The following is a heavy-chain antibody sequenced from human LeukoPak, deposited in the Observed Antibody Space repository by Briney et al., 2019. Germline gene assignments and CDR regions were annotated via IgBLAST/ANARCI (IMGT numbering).Heavy chain of an antibody. CDR3: ARAQPLPWWEANEDY. V-gene: IGHV3-48*02. D-gene: IGHD1-26*01. J-gene: IGHJ4*02. Sequence: PGGSLRLSCAASGFTFNTYAMNWVRQAPGEGLEWLSHITSGSDTIYYAASVKGRFTISRDDAKNSLYLQMNSLRDDDTAVYYCARAQPLPWWEANEDYWSQGTLVTVSS. CDR1: GFTFNTYA. CDR2: ITSGSDTI.